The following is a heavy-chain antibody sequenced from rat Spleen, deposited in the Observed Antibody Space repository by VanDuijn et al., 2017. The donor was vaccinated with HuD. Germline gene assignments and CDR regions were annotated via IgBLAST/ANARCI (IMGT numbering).Heavy chain of an antibody. D-gene: IGHD1-11*01. CDR2: MWNGGGT. J-gene: IGHJ3*01. V-gene: IGHV2-64*01. CDR1: GFSLGTYN. CDR3: ARTYGGYTSHWFAY. Sequence: QVQLKETGPDLVQLTQTLSITCTVSGFSLGTYNVHWVRQPPGKGLEWMGAMWNGGGTDYNSPFKSRLSISRDTSKSQVFLKMNNLQTEDTAMYFCARTYGGYTSHWFAYWGQGTLVTVSS.